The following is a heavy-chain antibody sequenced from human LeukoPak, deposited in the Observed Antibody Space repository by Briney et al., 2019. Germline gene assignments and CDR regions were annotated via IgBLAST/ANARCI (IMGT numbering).Heavy chain of an antibody. J-gene: IGHJ4*02. V-gene: IGHV3-23*01. D-gene: IGHD2-21*02. CDR2: ISGSGGST. CDR3: AKLIVVVTATGIDY. CDR1: GFTFSSYA. Sequence: GGSLRLSCAASGFTFSSYAMSWVCQAPGKGPEWVSAISGSGGSTYYADSVKGRFTISRDNSKNTLYLQMNSLRAEDTAVYYCAKLIVVVTATGIDYWGQGTLVTVSS.